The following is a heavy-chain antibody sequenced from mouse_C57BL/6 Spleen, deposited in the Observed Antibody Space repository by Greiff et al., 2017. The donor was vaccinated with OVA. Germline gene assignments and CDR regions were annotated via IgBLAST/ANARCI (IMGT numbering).Heavy chain of an antibody. CDR1: GNTFTDYE. J-gene: IGHJ2*01. CDR3: TSVVATGGYYFDY. V-gene: IGHV1-15*01. CDR2: MDPETGGT. D-gene: IGHD1-1*01. Sequence: QVQLKQSGAELVRPGASVTLSGKAWGNTFTDYEMHWVKQKLVHGLEWIGAMDPETGGTAYNQKFKGKAIRTADKSSSTAYMELRSLTSEDSAVYYCTSVVATGGYYFDYWGQGTTLTVSS.